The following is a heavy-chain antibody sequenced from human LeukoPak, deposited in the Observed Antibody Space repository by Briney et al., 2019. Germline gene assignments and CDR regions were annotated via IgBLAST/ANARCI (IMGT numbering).Heavy chain of an antibody. Sequence: ASVKVSCKASGYTFTDYYIHWVRQAPGQGLEWMGWINLNSGDTYYAQNFQDRVTMTGDTSISTAYLELSSLRSDDTVVFYCARSYFDVLTNYYMWLAPWGQGTLVTVSS. D-gene: IGHD3-9*01. J-gene: IGHJ5*02. V-gene: IGHV1-2*02. CDR2: INLNSGDT. CDR1: GYTFTDYY. CDR3: ARSYFDVLTNYYMWLAP.